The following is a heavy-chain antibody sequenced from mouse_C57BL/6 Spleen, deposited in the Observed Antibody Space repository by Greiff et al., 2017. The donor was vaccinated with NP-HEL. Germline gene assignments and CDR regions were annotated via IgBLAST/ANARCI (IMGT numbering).Heavy chain of an antibody. CDR3: AGSVEIYYDSSYAMDY. V-gene: IGHV1-81*01. Sequence: VQLQQSGAELARPGASVKLSCKASGYTFTSYGISWVKQRTGQGLEWIGEIYPRSGNTYYNEKFKGKATLTADKSSSTAYMELRSLTSEDSAVYFCAGSVEIYYDSSYAMDYWGQGTSVTVSS. J-gene: IGHJ4*01. CDR2: IYPRSGNT. CDR1: GYTFTSYG. D-gene: IGHD2-4*01.